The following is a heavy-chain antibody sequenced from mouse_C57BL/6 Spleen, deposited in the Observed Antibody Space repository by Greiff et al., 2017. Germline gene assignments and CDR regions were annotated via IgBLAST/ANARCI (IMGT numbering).Heavy chain of an antibody. V-gene: IGHV5-17*01. CDR2: ISSGSSTI. D-gene: IGHD1-1*01. CDR3: ARGSTTVVATSSFDY. J-gene: IGHJ2*01. Sequence: EVQGVESGGGLVKPGGSLKLSCAASGFTFSDYGMHWVRQAPEKGLEWVAYISSGSSTIYYADTVKGRFTISRDNAKNTLFLQMTSLRSEDTAMYYCARGSTTVVATSSFDYWGQGTTLTVSS. CDR1: GFTFSDYG.